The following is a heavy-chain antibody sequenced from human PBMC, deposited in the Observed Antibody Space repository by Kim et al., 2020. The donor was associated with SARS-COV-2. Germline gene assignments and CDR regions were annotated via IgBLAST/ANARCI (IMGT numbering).Heavy chain of an antibody. Sequence: ASVKVSCKASGYTFTGYYMHWVRQAPGQGLEWMGWINPNSGGTNYAQKFQGRVTMTRDTSISTAYMELSRLRSDDTAVYYCARETAWRPPGYSSSPTSSFDYWGQGTLVTVSS. D-gene: IGHD6-13*01. CDR3: ARETAWRPPGYSSSPTSSFDY. J-gene: IGHJ4*02. V-gene: IGHV1-2*02. CDR1: GYTFTGYY. CDR2: INPNSGGT.